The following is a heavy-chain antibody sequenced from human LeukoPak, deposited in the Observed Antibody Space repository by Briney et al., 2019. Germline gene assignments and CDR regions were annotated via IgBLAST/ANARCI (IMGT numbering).Heavy chain of an antibody. Sequence: GGSLRLSCAASGFTFSSYALNWVRQAPGKGLEWVSYISTSGSIIKYADTVKGRFTISRDNARNSLHLQMNILRAEDTAVYYCVRESGLGIISPYFDYGGQGPLVTVS. CDR3: VRESGLGIISPYFDY. J-gene: IGHJ4*02. D-gene: IGHD7-27*01. CDR2: ISTSGSII. CDR1: GFTFSSYA. V-gene: IGHV3-48*03.